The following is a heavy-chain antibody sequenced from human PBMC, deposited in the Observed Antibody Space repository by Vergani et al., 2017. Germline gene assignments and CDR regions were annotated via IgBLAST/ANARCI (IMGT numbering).Heavy chain of an antibody. D-gene: IGHD1-26*01. V-gene: IGHV3-33*01. CDR2: IWYDGSNK. Sequence: QVQLVESGGGVVQHGRSLRLSCAASGFTFSSYGMHRVRQAPGKGLEWVAVIWYDGSNKYYADSGKGRFTISRDNSKNTLYLQMKSLRAEDTAVYYCARDEGGGSSDYWGQGTLVTVSS. J-gene: IGHJ4*02. CDR1: GFTFSSYG. CDR3: ARDEGGGSSDY.